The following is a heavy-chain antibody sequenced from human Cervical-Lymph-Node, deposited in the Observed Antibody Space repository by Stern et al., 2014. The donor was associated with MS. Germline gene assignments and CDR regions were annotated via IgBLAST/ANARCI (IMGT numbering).Heavy chain of an antibody. J-gene: IGHJ6*02. CDR3: ARDSRDYLNYYGLDV. D-gene: IGHD4-17*01. Sequence: DQLVESGGGVVQPGRSLRLACATSGFTFSYYGMAWVRQAPGKGLGWGALLWYEENKTYYTDSVKGRFTISRDTSKNTLYLQMDNLRAEDTAVYYCARDSRDYLNYYGLDVWGQGTTVTVS. V-gene: IGHV3-33*01. CDR2: LWYEENKT. CDR1: GFTFSYYG.